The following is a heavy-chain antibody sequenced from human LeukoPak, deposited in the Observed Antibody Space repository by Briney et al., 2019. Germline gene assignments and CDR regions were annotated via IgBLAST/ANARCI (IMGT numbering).Heavy chain of an antibody. Sequence: KPSETLSLTCTVSGGSISSYYWSWIRQPAGKGLEWIGRIYTSGSTNYNPSLKSRVTISVDTSKNQFSLKLSSVTAADTAVYYCARGPPTYYYDSSGYYDYWGQGTLVTVSS. CDR2: IYTSGST. V-gene: IGHV4-4*07. CDR3: ARGPPTYYYDSSGYYDY. D-gene: IGHD3-22*01. J-gene: IGHJ4*02. CDR1: GGSISSYY.